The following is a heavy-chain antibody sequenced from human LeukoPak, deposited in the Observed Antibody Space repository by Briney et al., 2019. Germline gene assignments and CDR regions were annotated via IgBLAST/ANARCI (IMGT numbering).Heavy chain of an antibody. CDR1: GFTFSSQW. CDR3: ARDGVRDGLYFDY. V-gene: IGHV3-7*01. CDR2: VNQGGTGK. D-gene: IGHD5-24*01. Sequence: PGGSLRLSCEASGFTFSSQWMSWVRQAPGKGLEWVANVNQGGTGKYYVDSVKGRFTISRDNAENSLYLQMNSLRAEDTAVYYCARDGVRDGLYFDYWGQGTLVTVSS. J-gene: IGHJ4*02.